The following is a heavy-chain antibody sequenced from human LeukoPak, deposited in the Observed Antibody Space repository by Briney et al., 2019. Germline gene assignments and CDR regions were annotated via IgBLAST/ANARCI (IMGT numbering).Heavy chain of an antibody. CDR2: IYYSGST. J-gene: IGHJ3*02. CDR3: ASEVSRPYYYDSSGSDAFDI. CDR1: GGSISSYY. Sequence: SETLSLTCTVSGGSISSYYWSWIRQPPGKGLEWIGYIYYSGSTNYNPSLKSRVTISVDTSKNQFSLKLSSVTAADTAVYYCASEVSRPYYYDSSGSDAFDIWGQGTMVTVSS. D-gene: IGHD3-22*01. V-gene: IGHV4-59*08.